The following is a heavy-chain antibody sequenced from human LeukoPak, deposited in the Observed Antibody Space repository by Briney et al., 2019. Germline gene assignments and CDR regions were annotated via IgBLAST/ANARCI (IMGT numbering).Heavy chain of an antibody. V-gene: IGHV4-39*01. CDR1: GGSISSSRFY. CDR3: ARHVSSDLRTVVVTSDWYFDR. D-gene: IGHD2-21*02. CDR2: IYYSGST. J-gene: IGHJ2*01. Sequence: PSETLSLTCIVSGGSISSSRFYWGWIRQPPGKGLEWIGTIYYSGSTYYNPSLKSRVTISADTSKNQFSLNLSTVTAADTGVYYCARHVSSDLRTVVVTSDWYFDRRGRGTLVTVSS.